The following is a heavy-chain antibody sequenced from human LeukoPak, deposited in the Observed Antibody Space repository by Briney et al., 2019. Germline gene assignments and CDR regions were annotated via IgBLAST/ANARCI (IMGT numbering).Heavy chain of an antibody. J-gene: IGHJ3*02. D-gene: IGHD4-23*01. Sequence: SETLSLTCAVYGGSFSGYYWSWIRPPPGKGLEWIGEINHSGSTNYNPSLKSRVTISVDTSKNQFSLKLSSVTAADTAVYYCARRTLRSTYGGNSVFAFDIWGQGTMVTVSS. CDR2: INHSGST. V-gene: IGHV4-34*01. CDR3: ARRTLRSTYGGNSVFAFDI. CDR1: GGSFSGYY.